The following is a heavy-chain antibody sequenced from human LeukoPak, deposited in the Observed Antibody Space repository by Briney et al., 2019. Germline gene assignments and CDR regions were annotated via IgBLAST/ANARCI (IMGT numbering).Heavy chain of an antibody. D-gene: IGHD3-10*01. Sequence: PPGGSLRLSCAASGFTFSSYGMSWVRQAPGKGLEWVSAISGSGGSTYYADSVKGRFTISRDNSKNTLYLQMNSLRAEDTAVYYCAKAGHEVHYYSSGSYYRNNWFDPWGQGTLVTVSS. CDR1: GFTFSSYG. J-gene: IGHJ5*02. CDR2: ISGSGGST. CDR3: AKAGHEVHYYSSGSYYRNNWFDP. V-gene: IGHV3-23*01.